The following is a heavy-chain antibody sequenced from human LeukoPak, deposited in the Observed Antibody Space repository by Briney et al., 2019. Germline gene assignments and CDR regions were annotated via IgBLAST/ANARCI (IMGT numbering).Heavy chain of an antibody. V-gene: IGHV3-23*01. Sequence: ETLSLTCTVSGYSISSGYYWGWIRQPPGKGLEWVSAISGSDAGTYYADSVKGRFTISRDNSKNTLYLQMNSLRAEDAAVYYCVTEVSGSFPTWGQGTLVTVSS. J-gene: IGHJ4*02. CDR1: GYSISSGYY. CDR2: ISGSDAGT. CDR3: VTEVSGSFPT. D-gene: IGHD1-26*01.